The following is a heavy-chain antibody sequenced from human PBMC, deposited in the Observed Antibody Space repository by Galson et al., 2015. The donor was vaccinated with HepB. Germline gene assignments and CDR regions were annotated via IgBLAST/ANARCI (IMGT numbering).Heavy chain of an antibody. J-gene: IGHJ4*02. V-gene: IGHV3-48*02. D-gene: IGHD6-19*01. CDR2: ISSSSSTI. Sequence: SLRLSCAASGFTFSSYSMNWVRQAPGKGLEWVSYISSSSSTIYYADSVKGRFTISRDNAKNSLYLQMNSLRDEDTAVYYCARDTRYSSGWYARSGLCYWGQGTLVTVSS. CDR3: ARDTRYSSGWYARSGLCY. CDR1: GFTFSSYS.